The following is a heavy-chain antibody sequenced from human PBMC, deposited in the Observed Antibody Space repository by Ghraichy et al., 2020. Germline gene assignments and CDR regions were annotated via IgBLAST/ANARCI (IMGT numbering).Heavy chain of an antibody. J-gene: IGHJ5*02. D-gene: IGHD1-1*01. Sequence: SETLSLTCNVSGGSMTDSFLYWAWIRQPAGKGLEWLGRLYSNGIINYNPSLKGRLTTSLDTSRNQFYLKLSSVTAADTAVYYCYGRRAPTSDAWGQGTLVTVSS. CDR1: GGSMTDSFLY. V-gene: IGHV4-61*02. CDR2: LYSNGII. CDR3: YGRRAPTSDA.